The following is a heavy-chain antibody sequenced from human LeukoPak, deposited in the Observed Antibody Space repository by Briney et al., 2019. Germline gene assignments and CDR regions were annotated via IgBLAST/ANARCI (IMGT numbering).Heavy chain of an antibody. CDR3: ARDGNRWDVVVPAGGLQFGSRYYYYGMDV. V-gene: IGHV3-30-3*01. D-gene: IGHD2-2*01. J-gene: IGHJ6*02. CDR1: GFTFSSYA. CDR2: ISYDGSNK. Sequence: GRSLRLSCAASGFTFSSYAMHRVRQDPGKGLEWVAVISYDGSNKYYADSVKGRFTISRDNSKNTLYLQMTSLRAEDTAVYYCARDGNRWDVVVPAGGLQFGSRYYYYGMDVWGQGTTVTVSS.